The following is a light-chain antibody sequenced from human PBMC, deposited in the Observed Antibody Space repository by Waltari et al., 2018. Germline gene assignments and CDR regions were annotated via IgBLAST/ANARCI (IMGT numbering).Light chain of an antibody. J-gene: IGLJ2*01. Sequence: SYVLTQPPSVSVAPGQTATITCGGDDIGTKTVTWYQHKSGQAPVRVVYGDDDRPSGIPARCAGANSGDPATLTLTRVEAGDEADYSCQVWDNRADEVVFGGGTKLAVL. V-gene: IGLV3-21*02. CDR1: DIGTKT. CDR3: QVWDNRADEVV. CDR2: GDD.